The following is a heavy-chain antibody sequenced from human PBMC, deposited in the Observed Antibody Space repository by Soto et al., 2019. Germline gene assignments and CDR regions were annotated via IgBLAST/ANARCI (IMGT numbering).Heavy chain of an antibody. Sequence: QVQLVQSGAEVKKPGSSVKVSCTASGGTFSSYAISWVRQAPGQGLEWMGGIIPIFGTANYAQKFQGRVTITADESTSTAYMELSSLRSEDTAVYYCASVYYYGSGRLDGMDVWGQGTTVTVSS. CDR3: ASVYYYGSGRLDGMDV. J-gene: IGHJ6*02. CDR1: GGTFSSYA. CDR2: IIPIFGTA. D-gene: IGHD3-10*01. V-gene: IGHV1-69*01.